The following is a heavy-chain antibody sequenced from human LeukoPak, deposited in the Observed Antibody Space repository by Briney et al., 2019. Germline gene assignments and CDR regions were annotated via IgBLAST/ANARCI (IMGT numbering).Heavy chain of an antibody. CDR2: INPSGGST. CDR1: GYAFTNYF. V-gene: IGHV1-46*01. Sequence: ASVTVSCKASGYAFTNYFMHWVRQAPGQGLEWMGIINPSGGSTTYAQKFQGRVTMTRDTSTNTVYMELSSLTSEDTAVYYCARLGAYLRSFDYWGQGTLVTVSS. J-gene: IGHJ4*02. CDR3: ARLGAYLRSFDY. D-gene: IGHD3-10*01.